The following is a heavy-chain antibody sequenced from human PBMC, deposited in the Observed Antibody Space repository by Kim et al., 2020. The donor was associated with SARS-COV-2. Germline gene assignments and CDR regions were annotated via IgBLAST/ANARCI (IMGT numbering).Heavy chain of an antibody. D-gene: IGHD2-15*01. V-gene: IGHV3-7*01. CDR2: IRQDGSGK. CDR1: GFTFGTYW. Sequence: GGSLRLSCAASGFTFGTYWMSWVRQPPGKGLEWVANIRQDGSGKYYGDSVKGRFIISRDNAKNSLYLEMNSLRAEDTALYYCARMGESSYGRDINWFDPWGQGTLVTVSS. J-gene: IGHJ5*02. CDR3: ARMGESSYGRDINWFDP.